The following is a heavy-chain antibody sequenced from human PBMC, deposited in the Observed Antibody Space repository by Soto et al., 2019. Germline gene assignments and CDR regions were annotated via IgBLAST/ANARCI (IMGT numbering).Heavy chain of an antibody. CDR2: IILIFGTA. CDR1: GGTFSSYA. J-gene: IGHJ6*02. CDR3: ARDRGSSSWYYYYGMDV. D-gene: IGHD6-6*01. V-gene: IGHV1-69*01. Sequence: QVQLVQSGAEVKKPGSSVKVSCKASGGTFSSYAISWVRQAPGQGLEWMGGIILIFGTANYAQKFQGRVTITADESTSTAYMELSSLRSEDTAVYYCARDRGSSSWYYYYGMDVWGQGTTVTVSS.